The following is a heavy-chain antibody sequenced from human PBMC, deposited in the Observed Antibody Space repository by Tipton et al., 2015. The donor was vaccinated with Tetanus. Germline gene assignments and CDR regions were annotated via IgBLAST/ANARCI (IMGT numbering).Heavy chain of an antibody. J-gene: IGHJ5*02. CDR1: GGSISSYY. V-gene: IGHV4-59*01. D-gene: IGHD5-12*01. CDR2: IYYSGST. CDR3: ARGRGYSGYDFTRINWFDP. Sequence: TLSLTCTVSGGSISSYYWSWIRQPPGKGLEWIGYIYYSGSTNYNPSLKSRVTISVDTSKNQFSLKLSSVTAAGTAVYYCARGRGYSGYDFTRINWFDPWGQGTLVTVSS.